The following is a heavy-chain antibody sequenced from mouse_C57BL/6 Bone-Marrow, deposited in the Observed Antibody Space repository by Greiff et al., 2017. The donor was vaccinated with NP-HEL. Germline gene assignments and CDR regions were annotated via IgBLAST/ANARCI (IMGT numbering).Heavy chain of an antibody. CDR1: GYTFTSYW. D-gene: IGHD1-1*01. CDR2: IYPGNSDS. Sequence: SGTVLARPGASVKMSCKTSGYTFTSYWMHWVKQRPGQGLEWIGAIYPGNSDSSYNQKFKGKAKLTAVTSASTAYMELSSLTNEDSAVYYCTRDGSSWGYYFDYWGQGTTLTVSS. CDR3: TRDGSSWGYYFDY. V-gene: IGHV1-5*01. J-gene: IGHJ2*01.